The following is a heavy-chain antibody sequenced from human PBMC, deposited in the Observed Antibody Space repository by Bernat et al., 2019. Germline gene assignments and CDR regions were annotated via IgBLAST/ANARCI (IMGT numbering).Heavy chain of an antibody. D-gene: IGHD4-4*01. CDR3: VRDADYRVDY. Sequence: EVQLVESGGGLVQPGGSLRLSCAASGFTFSSHVMHWVRQPPGKGPVWISRISLDARDRNYADSVKGRFTISRDNAKNTLYLQMDSLRADDTALYYCVRDADYRVDYWGLGTLVTVSS. CDR1: GFTFSSHV. CDR2: ISLDARDR. J-gene: IGHJ4*02. V-gene: IGHV3-74*01.